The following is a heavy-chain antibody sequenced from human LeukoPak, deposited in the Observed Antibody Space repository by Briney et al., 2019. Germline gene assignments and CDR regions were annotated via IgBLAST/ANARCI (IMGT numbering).Heavy chain of an antibody. D-gene: IGHD2-15*01. V-gene: IGHV1-2*02. J-gene: IGHJ5*02. Sequence: ASVKVSFKASGDTFTGYYMHWGRQAPGQGLEWMGWINPNSGGTNYAQKFQGRVTMTRDTSISTAYMELSRLRSDDTAVYYCARAGAVVDNWFEPWGQGTLVTVSS. CDR2: INPNSGGT. CDR3: ARAGAVVDNWFEP. CDR1: GDTFTGYY.